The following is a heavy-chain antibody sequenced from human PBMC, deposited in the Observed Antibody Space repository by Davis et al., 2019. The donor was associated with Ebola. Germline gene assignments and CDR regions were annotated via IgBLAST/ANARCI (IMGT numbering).Heavy chain of an antibody. D-gene: IGHD1-7*01. CDR1: GFTFSSYG. J-gene: IGHJ4*02. CDR2: LSYDGSNK. V-gene: IGHV3-30*18. Sequence: GGSLRLSCAASGFTFSSYGMHWVRKAPGKGLERVPVLSYDGSNKYYADSVKGRFTISRENSKNRLYVQMNSLRAEDTAVYYCAKVELRSYWGQGTLVTVSS. CDR3: AKVELRSY.